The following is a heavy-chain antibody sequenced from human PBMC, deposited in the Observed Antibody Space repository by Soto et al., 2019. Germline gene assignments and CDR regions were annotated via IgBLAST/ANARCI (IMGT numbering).Heavy chain of an antibody. CDR1: GNTFTSYD. CDR2: MNPNSGNT. CDR3: ARGVKYGAYSRWFDP. V-gene: IGHV1-8*01. J-gene: IGHJ5*02. Sequence: QVQLVQSGAEVKKPGASVKVSCKASGNTFTSYDINWVRQATGQGLEYLGWMNPNSGNTAYVQKFQGRVTMTWDNSITTAYMELSGLRSEDTAVYFCARGVKYGAYSRWFDPWGQGTLVTVSS. D-gene: IGHD4-17*01.